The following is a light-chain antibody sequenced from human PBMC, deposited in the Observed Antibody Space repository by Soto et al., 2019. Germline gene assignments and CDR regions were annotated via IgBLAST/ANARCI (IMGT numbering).Light chain of an antibody. V-gene: IGKV1-6*01. CDR3: LQDYNYPYT. Sequence: AIQMTQSPSSLSASVGDRVTITCRANQGIRNDLGWYQQKPGKAPKLLIYAASSLQSGVPSRFSGSGSGTHFTLTISSLQPEDFSTYYCLQDYNYPYTFGQGTKLEIK. J-gene: IGKJ2*01. CDR2: AAS. CDR1: QGIRND.